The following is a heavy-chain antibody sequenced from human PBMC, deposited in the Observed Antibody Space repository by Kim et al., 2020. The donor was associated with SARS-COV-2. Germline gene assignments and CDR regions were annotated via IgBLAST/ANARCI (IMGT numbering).Heavy chain of an antibody. V-gene: IGHV1-3*01. J-gene: IGHJ6*02. Sequence: ASVKVSCKASGYTFTSYAMHWVRQAPGQRLERMGWINAGNGNTKYSQKFQGRVTITRDTSASTAYMELSSLRSEDTAVYYCARDLGYYDSSGYYPPNFFYYYGMDVWGQGTTVTVSS. CDR1: GYTFTSYA. CDR2: INAGNGNT. CDR3: ARDLGYYDSSGYYPPNFFYYYGMDV. D-gene: IGHD3-22*01.